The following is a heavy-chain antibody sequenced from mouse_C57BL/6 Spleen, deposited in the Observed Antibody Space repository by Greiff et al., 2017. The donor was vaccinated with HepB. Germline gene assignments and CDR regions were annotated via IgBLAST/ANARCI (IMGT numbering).Heavy chain of an antibody. CDR3: ARDRGTTVPYYYAMDY. Sequence: DVKLVESGGGLVKPGGSLKLSCAASGYTFSSYAMSWVRQTPEKRLEWVATISDGGSYTYYPDNVKGRFTISRDNAKNNLYLQMSHLKSEDTAMYYCARDRGTTVPYYYAMDYWGQGTSVTVSS. J-gene: IGHJ4*01. V-gene: IGHV5-4*01. CDR2: ISDGGSYT. CDR1: GYTFSSYA. D-gene: IGHD1-1*01.